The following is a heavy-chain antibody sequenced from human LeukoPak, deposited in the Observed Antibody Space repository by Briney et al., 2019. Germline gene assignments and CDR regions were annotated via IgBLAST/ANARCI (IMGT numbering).Heavy chain of an antibody. CDR1: GFTFSSYA. CDR3: AAEVGDGYNFRPY. D-gene: IGHD5-24*01. V-gene: IGHV3-23*01. Sequence: GGSLRLSCAASGFTFSSYAMSWVRQAPGKGLEWVSAISGGGGSTYYADSVKGRFTISRDNSKNTLYLQMNSLRAEDTAVYYCAAEVGDGYNFRPYWGQGTLVTVSS. CDR2: ISGGGGST. J-gene: IGHJ4*02.